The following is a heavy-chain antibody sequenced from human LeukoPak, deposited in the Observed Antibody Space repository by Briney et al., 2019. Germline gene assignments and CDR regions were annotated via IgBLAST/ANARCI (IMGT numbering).Heavy chain of an antibody. J-gene: IGHJ4*02. V-gene: IGHV3-23*01. Sequence: GGSLRLSCAAFGFPLSSYAMSWVRQAPGKGLEWVSATSSSDAGTYHADSVRGRFTISRDNSKNTLYLQMNSLRVEDAAVYYCARAPVASCRGAYCYPFDYWGQGTLVTVSS. CDR1: GFPLSSYA. CDR3: ARAPVASCRGAYCYPFDY. CDR2: TSSSDAGT. D-gene: IGHD2-21*01.